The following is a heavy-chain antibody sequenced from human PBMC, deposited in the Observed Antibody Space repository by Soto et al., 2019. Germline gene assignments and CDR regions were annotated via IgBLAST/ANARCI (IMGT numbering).Heavy chain of an antibody. CDR2: IIPIFGTA. CDR3: ARSPDYYDSSGQDAYDI. D-gene: IGHD3-22*01. J-gene: IGHJ3*02. CDR1: GYTFTSYG. V-gene: IGHV1-69*13. Sequence: ASVKVSCKASGYTFTSYGISWVRQAPGQGLEWMGGIIPIFGTANYAQKFQGRVTITADESTSTAYMELSSLRSEDTAVYYCARSPDYYDSSGQDAYDIWGQGTMVTVSS.